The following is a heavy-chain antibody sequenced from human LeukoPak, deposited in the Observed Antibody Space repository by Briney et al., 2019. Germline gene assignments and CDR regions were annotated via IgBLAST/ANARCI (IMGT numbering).Heavy chain of an antibody. Sequence: GGSLRLSCAASGLTFSRFWMHWVRQVPGKGLEWVSRINSDGSNTTYADSVKGRFTISRDNAKSTLYLQMNSLRAEDTAVYYCARGGYCSSTSCFLIDPWGQGTLVTVSS. D-gene: IGHD2-2*01. CDR3: ARGGYCSSTSCFLIDP. J-gene: IGHJ5*02. CDR1: GLTFSRFW. CDR2: INSDGSNT. V-gene: IGHV3-74*01.